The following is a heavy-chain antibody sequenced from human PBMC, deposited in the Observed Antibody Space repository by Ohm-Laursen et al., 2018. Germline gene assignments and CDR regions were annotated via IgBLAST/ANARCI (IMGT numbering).Heavy chain of an antibody. V-gene: IGHV3-15*01. CDR2: IKSNSNGGTT. D-gene: IGHD2-2*01. CDR1: GFTFSNAW. CDR3: SRDLKPAATPPYY. Sequence: SLRLSCTASGFTFSNAWMNWVRQAPGKGLEWVGRIKSNSNGGTTDYAVPVKGRFTISRDDSKNTMYLQMNSLKIEDTAVYYCSRDLKPAATPPYYCGQGTLVTVSS. J-gene: IGHJ4*02.